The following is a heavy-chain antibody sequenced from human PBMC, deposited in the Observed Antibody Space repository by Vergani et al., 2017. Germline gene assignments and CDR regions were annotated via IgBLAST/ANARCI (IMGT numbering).Heavy chain of an antibody. J-gene: IGHJ4*02. V-gene: IGHV5-51*03. CDR1: ESSFTSNQ. CDR3: ARRGQWLALDY. Sequence: EVMLVQSGAEVKKPGESLKISCKYSESSFTSNQIAWVRQMSGKGLQWMGNITPFDSKIAYSPSFQGQVTISADKSISTAYLQWSSLKASDTAMYYCARRGQWLALDYWGQGTLVTVSS. D-gene: IGHD6-19*01. CDR2: ITPFDSKI.